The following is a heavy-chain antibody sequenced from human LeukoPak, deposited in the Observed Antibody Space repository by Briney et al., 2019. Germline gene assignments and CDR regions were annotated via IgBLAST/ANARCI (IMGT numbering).Heavy chain of an antibody. CDR1: GGSISSYY. D-gene: IGHD2-21*02. V-gene: IGHV4-59*01. CDR3: ARVLNRLAYCGGDCYGLDAFDI. Sequence: SETLSLTCTVSGGSISSYYWSWIRQPPGKGLEWIGYIYYSGSTNYNPSLQSRVTISVDTSKNQFSLKLSSVTAADTAVYYCARVLNRLAYCGGDCYGLDAFDIWGQGTMVTVSS. J-gene: IGHJ3*02. CDR2: IYYSGST.